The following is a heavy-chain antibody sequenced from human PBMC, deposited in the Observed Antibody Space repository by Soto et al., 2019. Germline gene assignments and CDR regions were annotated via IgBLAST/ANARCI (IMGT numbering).Heavy chain of an antibody. J-gene: IGHJ4*02. Sequence: PSETLSLTCSIYSGSFSGFYWSWIRQPPGKRLEWIGEISQSGSTNYNPSLKSRVSISVDTSKNQSSLNLTSVTAADTAVYYCARAPKVSGSSQTRPDFWGQGALVTVSS. CDR1: SGSFSGFY. CDR2: ISQSGST. CDR3: ARAPKVSGSSQTRPDF. V-gene: IGHV4-34*01. D-gene: IGHD6-6*01.